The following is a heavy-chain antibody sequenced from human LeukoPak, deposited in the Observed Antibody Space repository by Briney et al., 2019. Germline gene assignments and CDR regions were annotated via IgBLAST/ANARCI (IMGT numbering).Heavy chain of an antibody. CDR1: GFTFSNAW. Sequence: GGSLRLSCAASGFTFSNAWMSWVRQAPGKGLEWVGRIKSKTDGGTTDYAAPVKGRSTISRDDSKNTLYLQMNSLKTEDTAVYYCTTAIDWSYYFDYWGQGTLVTVSS. CDR2: IKSKTDGGTT. CDR3: TTAIDWSYYFDY. J-gene: IGHJ4*02. V-gene: IGHV3-15*01. D-gene: IGHD3-9*01.